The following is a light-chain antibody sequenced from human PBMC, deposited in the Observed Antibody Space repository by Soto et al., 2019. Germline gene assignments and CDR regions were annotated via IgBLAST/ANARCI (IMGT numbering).Light chain of an antibody. J-gene: IGKJ1*01. V-gene: IGKV1-27*01. Sequence: DIQMTQSPSSLSASVGDRVTINFRASQGISNYLAWYQQKPGKVPKLLIYAASTLQSGVPSRFSGSGSGTDFTLTISSLQPEDVATYYCQKYNSASWTFGQGTKVDIK. CDR3: QKYNSASWT. CDR2: AAS. CDR1: QGISNY.